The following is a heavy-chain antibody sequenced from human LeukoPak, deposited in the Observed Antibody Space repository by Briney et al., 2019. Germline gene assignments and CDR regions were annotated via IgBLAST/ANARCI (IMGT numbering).Heavy chain of an antibody. CDR1: GFTFSSYS. Sequence: GGSLRLSCAASGFTFSSYSMNWVRQAPGKGLEWVASISRSSSYVYYAGSMKGRFSISRDNARNSLYLQMNSLRADDTAVYYCARGGYSSTLYGRYQHWGQGTLVTVSP. J-gene: IGHJ1*01. D-gene: IGHD6-13*01. CDR3: ARGGYSSTLYGRYQH. CDR2: ISRSSSYV. V-gene: IGHV3-21*01.